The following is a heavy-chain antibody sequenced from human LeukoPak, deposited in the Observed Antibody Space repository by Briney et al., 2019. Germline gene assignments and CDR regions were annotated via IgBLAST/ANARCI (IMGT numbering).Heavy chain of an antibody. Sequence: PSETLSLTCTVSGGSISSRSYYWGWIRQPPGKGLVWIGKISDSGNSYYSPSLKSRVTISVDTSKNQFSLKLSSVTAADTAVYYCAREYYDFWSGYYGKLGYYYYGMDVWGQGTTVTVSS. D-gene: IGHD3-3*01. CDR1: GGSISSRSYY. CDR2: ISDSGNS. V-gene: IGHV4-39*07. CDR3: AREYYDFWSGYYGKLGYYYYGMDV. J-gene: IGHJ6*02.